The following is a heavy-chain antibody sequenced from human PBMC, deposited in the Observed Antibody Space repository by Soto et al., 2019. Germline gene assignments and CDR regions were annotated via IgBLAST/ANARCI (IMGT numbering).Heavy chain of an antibody. Sequence: SETLSLTCTVSGGSISSYHWSWIRQPPGKGLEWIGYIYYSGSTNYSPSLKSRATISVYTPKNQFSLKLSSVTAADTAVYYCASSSGLVRGFGNWLDPWGQETRVTVSS. D-gene: IGHD3-10*01. CDR3: ASSSGLVRGFGNWLDP. J-gene: IGHJ5*02. CDR2: IYYSGST. V-gene: IGHV4-59*12. CDR1: GGSISSYH.